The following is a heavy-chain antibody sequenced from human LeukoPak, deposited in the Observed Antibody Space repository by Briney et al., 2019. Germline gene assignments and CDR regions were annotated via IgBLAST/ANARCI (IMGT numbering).Heavy chain of an antibody. V-gene: IGHV3-21*01. J-gene: IGHJ4*02. Sequence: GGSLRLSCAASGFTFSSYSMNWVRQASGKGLEWVSSISSSSSYIYYADSVKGRFTISRDNAKNSLYLQMNSLRAEDTAVYYCARVLPRGSYFDYWGQGTLVTVSS. D-gene: IGHD1-26*01. CDR2: ISSSSSYI. CDR3: ARVLPRGSYFDY. CDR1: GFTFSSYS.